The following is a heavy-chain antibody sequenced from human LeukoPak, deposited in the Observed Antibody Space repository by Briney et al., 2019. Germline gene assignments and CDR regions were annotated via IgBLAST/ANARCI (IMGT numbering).Heavy chain of an antibody. J-gene: IGHJ6*03. Sequence: GASLRLSCAASGFTFSSYSLNWVRQAPGKGLEWVAFIRYDGSDKYYADSVKGRFTISRDNSKNTLSLQMNSLRPEDTAVYYCTRAGGLVRGVHYYYMDVWGKGTTVTISS. D-gene: IGHD3-10*01. CDR3: TRAGGLVRGVHYYYMDV. CDR2: IRYDGSDK. CDR1: GFTFSSYS. V-gene: IGHV3-30*02.